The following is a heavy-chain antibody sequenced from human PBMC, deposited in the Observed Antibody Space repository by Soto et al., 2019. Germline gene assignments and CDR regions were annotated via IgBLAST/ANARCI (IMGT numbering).Heavy chain of an antibody. CDR3: AKLKGLRFLEWLADY. D-gene: IGHD3-3*01. CDR1: GFTFSNAW. V-gene: IGHV3-23*01. CDR2: ISGSGGST. J-gene: IGHJ4*02. Sequence: PGGSLRLSCAASGFTFSNAWMNWVRQAPGKGLEWVSAISGSGGSTYYADSVKGRFTISRDNSKNTLYLQMNSLRAEDTAVHYCAKLKGLRFLEWLADYWGQGTLVTVSS.